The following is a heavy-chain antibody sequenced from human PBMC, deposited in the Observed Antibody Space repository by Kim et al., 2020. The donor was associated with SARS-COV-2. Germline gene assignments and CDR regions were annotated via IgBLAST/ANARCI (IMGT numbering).Heavy chain of an antibody. J-gene: IGHJ3*02. CDR1: GYSFTSYW. CDR3: ARHRLGSYGYVGAFDI. CDR2: IDPSDSYT. D-gene: IGHD5-18*01. V-gene: IGHV5-10-1*01. Sequence: GESLKISCKGSGYSFTSYWISWVRQMPGKGLEWMGRIDPSDSYTNYSPSFQGHVTISADKSISTAYLQWSRLKASDTAMYYCARHRLGSYGYVGAFDIWGQGTMVTVSS.